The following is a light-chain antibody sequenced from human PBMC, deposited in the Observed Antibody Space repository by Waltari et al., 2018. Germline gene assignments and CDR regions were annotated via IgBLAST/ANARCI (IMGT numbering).Light chain of an antibody. Sequence: SYVLTQPPSVSVAPGETASIACGGADIGSKRGHWYQQRPGQAPILVVYDKSDRPSRIPERFSGSNSGTTGNLTISRVEAGDEADYFCQVWDNNSDHSNWVFGGGTRLTVL. J-gene: IGLJ3*02. CDR1: DIGSKR. V-gene: IGLV3-21*02. CDR2: DKS. CDR3: QVWDNNSDHSNWV.